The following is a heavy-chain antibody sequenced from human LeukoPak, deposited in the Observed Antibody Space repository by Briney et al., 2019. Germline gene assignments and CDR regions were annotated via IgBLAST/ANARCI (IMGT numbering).Heavy chain of an antibody. J-gene: IGHJ4*01. Sequence: GGSLRLSCAASGFTFSNSAMSWVRQAPGKGLEWVSTLSGSGITTYYADSVTGRFTISRDNSKNTLYLQMNSLRAEDTAVYYCAKGIYSSGWSYFDYWGHGTLVTASS. V-gene: IGHV3-23*01. CDR2: LSGSGITT. CDR1: GFTFSNSA. CDR3: AKGIYSSGWSYFDY. D-gene: IGHD6-19*01.